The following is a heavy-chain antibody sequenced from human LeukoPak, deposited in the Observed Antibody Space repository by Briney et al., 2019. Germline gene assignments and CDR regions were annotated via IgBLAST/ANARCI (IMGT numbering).Heavy chain of an antibody. CDR1: GYTFTSYD. J-gene: IGHJ6*03. Sequence: ASVKVSCKASGYTFTSYDINWVRQATGQGLEWMGWMNPNSGNTGYAQKFQGSVTITRNTSISTAYMELSSLRSEDTAVYYCARGSTGGLYDFWSGYYDVVGPRYYYYMDVWGKGTTVTVSS. CDR3: ARGSTGGLYDFWSGYYDVVGPRYYYYMDV. CDR2: MNPNSGNT. D-gene: IGHD3-3*01. V-gene: IGHV1-8*03.